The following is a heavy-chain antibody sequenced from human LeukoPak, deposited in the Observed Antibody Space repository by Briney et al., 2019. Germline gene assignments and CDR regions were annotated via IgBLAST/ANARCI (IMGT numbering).Heavy chain of an antibody. V-gene: IGHV3-66*01. Sequence: GGSLRLSCAASGFTVSSNYMSWVRQAPGKGLEWVSVIYSGGSTYYADSVKGRFTISRDNSKNTLYLQTNSLRAEDTAVYYCARYEGAAGTWFDPWGQGTMVTVSS. J-gene: IGHJ5*02. D-gene: IGHD6-13*01. CDR3: ARYEGAAGTWFDP. CDR2: IYSGGST. CDR1: GFTVSSNY.